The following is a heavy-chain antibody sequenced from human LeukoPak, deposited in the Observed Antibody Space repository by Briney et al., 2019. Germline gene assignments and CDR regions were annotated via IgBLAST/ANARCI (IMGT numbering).Heavy chain of an antibody. CDR3: ARTSNSPGYYYYMDV. D-gene: IGHD2-21*01. CDR2: IYYSGST. CDR1: GGSISSYY. Sequence: TSETLSLTCTVSGGSISSYYWSWIRQPPGKGLEWIGYIYYSGSTNYNPSLKSRVTISVDTSKNQFSLKLSSVTAADTAAYYCARTSNSPGYYYYMDVWGKGTTVTVSS. V-gene: IGHV4-59*01. J-gene: IGHJ6*03.